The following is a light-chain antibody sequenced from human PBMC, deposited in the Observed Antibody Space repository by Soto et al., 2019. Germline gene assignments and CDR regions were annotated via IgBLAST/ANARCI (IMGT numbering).Light chain of an antibody. CDR1: SSNIGNNY. CDR3: GTWDSSLSVPYV. J-gene: IGLJ1*01. Sequence: QSALTQPPSVSAAPGQKVTISCSGSSSNIGNNYVSWYQQLPGTAPKLLIYDNNKRPSGIPDRFSGSKSGTSATLGITGLQTGDEADYYCGTWDSSLSVPYVFGTGTKLTVL. CDR2: DNN. V-gene: IGLV1-51*01.